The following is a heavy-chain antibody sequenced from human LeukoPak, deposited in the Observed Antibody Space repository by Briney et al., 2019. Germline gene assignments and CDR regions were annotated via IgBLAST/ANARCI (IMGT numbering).Heavy chain of an antibody. CDR3: ARGPSRDGYSFRRVRPYFDY. CDR1: GGSFSGYY. J-gene: IGHJ4*02. CDR2: INHSGST. Sequence: PSETLSLTCAVYGGSFSGYYWSWIRQPPGKGLEGIGEINHSGSTNYNPSLKSRVTISVDTSKNQFSLKLTSVTAADTAVYYCARGPSRDGYSFRRVRPYFDYWGQGTLVTVSS. D-gene: IGHD5-24*01. V-gene: IGHV4-34*01.